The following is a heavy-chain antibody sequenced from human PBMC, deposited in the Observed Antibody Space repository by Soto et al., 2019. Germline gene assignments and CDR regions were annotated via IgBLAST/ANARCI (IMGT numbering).Heavy chain of an antibody. CDR2: IYSGGST. V-gene: IGHV3-53*01. CDR1: GFTVSSNY. CDR3: ARGGYCSSTSCIDY. J-gene: IGHJ4*02. D-gene: IGHD2-2*01. Sequence: GGSLRLSCAASGFTVSSNYMSWVRQAPGKGLEWVSVIYSGGSTYYADSVKGRFTISRDNSKNTLYLQMNSLRAEDTAVYYCARGGYCSSTSCIDYWGQGTLVTVSS.